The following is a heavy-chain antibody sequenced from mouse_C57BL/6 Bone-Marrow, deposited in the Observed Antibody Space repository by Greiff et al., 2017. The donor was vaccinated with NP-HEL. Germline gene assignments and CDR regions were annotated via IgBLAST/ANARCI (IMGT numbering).Heavy chain of an antibody. CDR3: ARSEDDYDDAMDY. CDR2: IDPSDSYT. J-gene: IGHJ4*01. D-gene: IGHD2-4*01. Sequence: VKLQESGAELVMPGASVKLSCKASGYTFTSYWMHWVKQRPGQGLEWIGEIDPSDSYTNYNQKFKGKSTLTVDKSSSTAYMQLSSLTSEDSAVYYCARSEDDYDDAMDYWGQGTSVTVSS. V-gene: IGHV1-69*01. CDR1: GYTFTSYW.